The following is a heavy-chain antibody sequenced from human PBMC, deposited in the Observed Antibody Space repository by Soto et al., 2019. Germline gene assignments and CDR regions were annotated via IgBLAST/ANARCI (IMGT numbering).Heavy chain of an antibody. CDR3: ARERWGWAFDI. V-gene: IGHV4-59*01. CDR1: GGSISSYY. J-gene: IGHJ3*02. Sequence: QVQLQESGPGLVKPSETLSLTCTVSGGSISSYYWSWIRQPPGKGLEWIGYIYYSGSTNYNPSLKSRVTISVDTSKNQFSLKLSSVTAADTAVYYCARERWGWAFDIWGQGTMVTVSS. D-gene: IGHD4-17*01. CDR2: IYYSGST.